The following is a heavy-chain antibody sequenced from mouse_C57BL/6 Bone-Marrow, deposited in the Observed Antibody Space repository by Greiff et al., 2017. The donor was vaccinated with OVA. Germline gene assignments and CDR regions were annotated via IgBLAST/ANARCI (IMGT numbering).Heavy chain of an antibody. CDR1: GYTFTSYW. J-gene: IGHJ3*01. D-gene: IGHD3-2*02. Sequence: DVQLQESGTVLARPGASVKMSCKTSGYTFTSYWMHWVKQRPGQGLEWIGAIYPGNSDTSYNQKFKGKAKLTAVTSASTAYMELSSLTNEDSAVYYCTPQGAQATIAWFAYWGQGTLVTVSA. CDR3: TPQGAQATIAWFAY. CDR2: IYPGNSDT. V-gene: IGHV1-5*01.